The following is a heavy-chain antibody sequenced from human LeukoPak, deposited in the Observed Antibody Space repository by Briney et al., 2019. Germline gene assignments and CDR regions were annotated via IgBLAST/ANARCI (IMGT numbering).Heavy chain of an antibody. CDR1: GGSISSGGYS. D-gene: IGHD3-9*01. CDR3: ATYYDITHYFDY. V-gene: IGHV4-30-2*01. J-gene: IGHJ4*02. Sequence: SETLSLTCAVSGGSISSGGYSWSWIRQPPGKGLEWIGYIYHRGSTYYNPSLKSRVTISVDRSKNQFSLKLSSETAADTAVYYCATYYDITHYFDYWGQGTLVTVSS. CDR2: IYHRGST.